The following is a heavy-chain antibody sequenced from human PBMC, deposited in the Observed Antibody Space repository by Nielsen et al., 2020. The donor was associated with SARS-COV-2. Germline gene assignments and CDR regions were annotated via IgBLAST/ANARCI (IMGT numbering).Heavy chain of an antibody. Sequence: GGSLRLSCAASGFTFSSYGMHWVRQTPGKGLEWVAVISYDGSNKYYADSVKGRFTISRDNSKNTLYLQMNSLRAEDTAVYYCARDPYFWSGYPNRYMDVWGKGTTVTVSS. D-gene: IGHD3-3*01. J-gene: IGHJ6*03. CDR1: GFTFSSYG. CDR2: ISYDGSNK. V-gene: IGHV3-33*05. CDR3: ARDPYFWSGYPNRYMDV.